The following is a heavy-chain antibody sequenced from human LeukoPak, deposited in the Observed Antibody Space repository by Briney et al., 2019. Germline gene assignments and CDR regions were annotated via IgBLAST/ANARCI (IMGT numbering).Heavy chain of an antibody. V-gene: IGHV3-9*01. J-gene: IGHJ6*03. D-gene: IGHD1-26*01. CDR2: ISWNSNTI. Sequence: GGSLRLSCAASGFIFDDYAMHWVREAPGKGLEWVSGISWNSNTIGYADSVKGRFTISRDSAKNSLYLQMNSLRPEDTALYYCAKDAGGYYYYYMGVWGKGTTVTISS. CDR3: AKDAGGYYYYYMGV. CDR1: GFIFDDYA.